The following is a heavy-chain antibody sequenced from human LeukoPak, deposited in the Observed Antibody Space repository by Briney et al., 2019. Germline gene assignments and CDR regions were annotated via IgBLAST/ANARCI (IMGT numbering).Heavy chain of an antibody. J-gene: IGHJ5*02. CDR1: GYSISSGHY. CDR2: MYHSGST. Sequence: SETLSLTCTVSGYSISSGHYWGWIRQPPGKGLEWIGSMYHSGSTYYNPPLKSRVTMSVDTSKNQFSLKLNSVTAADTAVYYCARDYDVLTAYPPTQLFDPWGQGTLVTVSS. V-gene: IGHV4-38-2*02. D-gene: IGHD3-9*01. CDR3: ARDYDVLTAYPPTQLFDP.